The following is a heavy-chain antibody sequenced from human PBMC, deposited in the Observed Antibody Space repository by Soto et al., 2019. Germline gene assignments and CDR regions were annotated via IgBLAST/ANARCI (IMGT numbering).Heavy chain of an antibody. CDR2: IYYSGSA. V-gene: IGHV4-59*01. CDR1: GGSINNYY. CDR3: ATEKSYYYVGGGYPVFDN. J-gene: IGHJ4*02. D-gene: IGHD3-22*01. Sequence: PSETLSLTCTVSGGSINNYYWTWMRQPPGKGLEWLGYIYYSGSASYNPSLNSRVTISVDTSKKQFSLRLSSVTAADTAVYYCATEKSYYYVGGGYPVFDNWGPGTLVTVSS.